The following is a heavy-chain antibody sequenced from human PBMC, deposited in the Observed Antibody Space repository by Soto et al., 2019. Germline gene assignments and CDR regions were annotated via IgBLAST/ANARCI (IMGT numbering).Heavy chain of an antibody. D-gene: IGHD2-2*01. V-gene: IGHV5-10-1*01. J-gene: IGHJ6*02. CDR2: IDPSDSYT. CDR1: GYSFTSYW. CDR3: ARLADCSSTSCPILPLIYYYYGMDV. Sequence: GESLNISCKGSGYSFTSYWISLVRQMPGKGLEWMGRIDPSDSYTNYSPSFQGHVTISADKSISTAYLQWSSLKASDTAMYYCARLADCSSTSCPILPLIYYYYGMDVWGQGTTVTVSS.